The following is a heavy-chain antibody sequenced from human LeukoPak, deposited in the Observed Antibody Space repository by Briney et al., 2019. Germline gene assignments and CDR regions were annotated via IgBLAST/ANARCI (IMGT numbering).Heavy chain of an antibody. CDR3: ARIRESLGLGAFDI. Sequence: GGSLRLSCAASGFSFRNYWMCWVRQAPGKGLVCASRINSDGSTTTYADSVKGRFTISRDNAKNTLYLQMNSLRAEDSALYYCARIRESLGLGAFDIWGQGTMVTVSS. V-gene: IGHV3-74*03. CDR1: GFSFRNYW. D-gene: IGHD7-27*01. J-gene: IGHJ3*02. CDR2: INSDGSTT.